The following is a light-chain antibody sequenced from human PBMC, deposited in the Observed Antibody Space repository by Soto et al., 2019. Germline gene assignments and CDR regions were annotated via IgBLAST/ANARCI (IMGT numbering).Light chain of an antibody. V-gene: IGLV4-69*01. CDR1: SGHSSYA. CDR3: QTWGTGIVV. Sequence: QPVLTQSPSASASLGASVKLTCTLSSGHSSYAIAWHQQQPEKGPRYLMKLNSDGSHSKGDGIPGRFSGSSSGAERYLTISSLQSGDEADYYCQTWGTGIVVFGGGTKLTVL. CDR2: LNSDGSH. J-gene: IGLJ2*01.